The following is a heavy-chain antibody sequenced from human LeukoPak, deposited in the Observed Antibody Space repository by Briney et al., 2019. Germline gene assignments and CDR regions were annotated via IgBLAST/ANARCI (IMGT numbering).Heavy chain of an antibody. CDR1: GFSFPYG. D-gene: IGHD4-23*01. CDR2: ISWNSGSI. V-gene: IGHV3-20*04. CDR3: ARDYGGSSPFDY. J-gene: IGHJ4*02. Sequence: PGGSLRLSCEASGFSFPYGMSWVRQAPGKGLEWVSGISWNSGSIGYADSVKGRFTISRDNAKNSLYLQMNSLRAEDTAVYYCARDYGGSSPFDYWGQGTLVTVSS.